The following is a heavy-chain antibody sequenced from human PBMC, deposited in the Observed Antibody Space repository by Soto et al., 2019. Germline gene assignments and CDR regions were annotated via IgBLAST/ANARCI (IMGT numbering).Heavy chain of an antibody. CDR3: AREIRFSGYSSGWLYYFDY. CDR1: GGSFSGYY. V-gene: IGHV4-34*01. CDR2: INHSGST. D-gene: IGHD6-19*01. Sequence: PSETLSLTCAVYGGSFSGYYSSWIRKPPGKGLEWIGEINHSGSTNYNPSLKSQVTISVDTSKNQFSLKLSSVTAADTAVYYCAREIRFSGYSSGWLYYFDYWGQGTLVTVSS. J-gene: IGHJ4*02.